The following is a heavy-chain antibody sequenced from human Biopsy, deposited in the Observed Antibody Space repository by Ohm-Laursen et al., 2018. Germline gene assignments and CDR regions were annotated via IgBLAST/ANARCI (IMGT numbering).Heavy chain of an antibody. CDR3: AKGQDLRGGAEYFQH. J-gene: IGHJ1*01. CDR1: GYTFTGQY. Sequence: ASVKVSCKASGYTFTGQYLHWVRQVPGQGLEWMGWINPHSGTTKFAQDFQGRVTMTGDTSITTAYMELRRLRSDDTAVYYCAKGQDLRGGAEYFQHWGQGALVTVSS. V-gene: IGHV1-2*02. D-gene: IGHD2-15*01. CDR2: INPHSGTT.